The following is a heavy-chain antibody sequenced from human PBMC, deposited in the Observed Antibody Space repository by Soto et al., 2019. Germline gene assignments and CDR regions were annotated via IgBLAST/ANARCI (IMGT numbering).Heavy chain of an antibody. CDR1: GFTFSSYW. CDR3: ARERGRGYSSSTYYYYMDV. J-gene: IGHJ6*03. V-gene: IGHV3-7*01. Sequence: GGSLRLSCAASGFTFSSYWMSWVRQAPGKGLEWVANIKQDGSEKYYVDSVKGRFTISRDNAKNSLYLQMNSLRAEDTAVYYCARERGRGYSSSTYYYYMDVWGKGTTVTVSS. D-gene: IGHD6-6*01. CDR2: IKQDGSEK.